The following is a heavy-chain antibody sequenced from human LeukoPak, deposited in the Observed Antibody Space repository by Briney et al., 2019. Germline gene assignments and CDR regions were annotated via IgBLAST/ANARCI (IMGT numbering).Heavy chain of an antibody. CDR1: GGSFRGYY. J-gene: IGHJ5*02. CDR2: INHSGST. CDR3: ARRSLLWFGGGNWFDP. Sequence: SETLSLTCAVYGGSFRGYYWSWIRQPPGKGLEWIGEINHSGSTNYNPSLKSRVTISVDTSENQFSLKLSSVTAAGTAVYYCARRSLLWFGGGNWFDPWGQGTLVTVSS. V-gene: IGHV4-34*01. D-gene: IGHD3-10*01.